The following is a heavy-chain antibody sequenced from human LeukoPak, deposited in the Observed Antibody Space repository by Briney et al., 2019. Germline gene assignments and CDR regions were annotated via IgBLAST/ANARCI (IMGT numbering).Heavy chain of an antibody. J-gene: IGHJ5*02. V-gene: IGHV4-59*01. D-gene: IGHD3-10*01. CDR2: IYYSGST. Sequence: SGTLSLTCTVSGGSISSYYLSWIRQAPGKGLEWIGYIYYSGSTNYNPSLKSRVTLSVDTSNNQFSLQLSSVTAAETAVYYCARGPWYYGSGSYYNWFDPWGQGTLVTVSS. CDR3: ARGPWYYGSGSYYNWFDP. CDR1: GGSISSYY.